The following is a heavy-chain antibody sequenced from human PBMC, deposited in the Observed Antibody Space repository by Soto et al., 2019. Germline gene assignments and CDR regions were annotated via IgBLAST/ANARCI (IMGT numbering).Heavy chain of an antibody. J-gene: IGHJ6*02. Sequence: SETLSLTCAVYGGSFSGYYWSWIRQPPGKGLEWIGEINHSGSTNYNPSLKSRVTISVDTSKNRFSLKLSSVTAADTAVYYCASSGYYLYYYYGMDVWGQGTTVTLSS. CDR3: ASSGYYLYYYYGMDV. CDR2: INHSGST. D-gene: IGHD3-22*01. CDR1: GGSFSGYY. V-gene: IGHV4-34*01.